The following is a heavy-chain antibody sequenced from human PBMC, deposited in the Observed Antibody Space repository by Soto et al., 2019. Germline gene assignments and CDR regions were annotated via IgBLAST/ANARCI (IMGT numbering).Heavy chain of an antibody. CDR2: INPSGGST. J-gene: IGHJ4*02. V-gene: IGHV1-46*01. Sequence: ASVKVSCKASGYTFTSYYMHWVRQAPGQGLEWMGIINPSGGSTSYAQKFQGRVTMTRDTSTSTVYVELSSLRSEDTAVYYCARDGVVVVAATSGFDYWGQGTLVTVSS. CDR3: ARDGVVVVAATSGFDY. D-gene: IGHD2-15*01. CDR1: GYTFTSYY.